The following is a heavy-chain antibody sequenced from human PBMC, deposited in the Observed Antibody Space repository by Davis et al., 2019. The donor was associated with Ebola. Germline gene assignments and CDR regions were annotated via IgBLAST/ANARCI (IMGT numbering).Heavy chain of an antibody. V-gene: IGHV4-59*01. Sequence: PSETLSPTCTVPGGSISSYYWSWIRQPPGKGLEWSGCFFYSGSSNYNPSLKSRVTISVDTSTNQFSLKLSSVTAADPAVYYCARGKTTVTTGFDYWGQGTLVTVSS. CDR2: FFYSGSS. CDR1: GGSISSYY. J-gene: IGHJ4*02. CDR3: ARGKTTVTTGFDY. D-gene: IGHD4-11*01.